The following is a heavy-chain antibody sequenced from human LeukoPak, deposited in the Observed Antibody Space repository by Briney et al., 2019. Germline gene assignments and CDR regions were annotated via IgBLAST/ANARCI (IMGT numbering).Heavy chain of an antibody. CDR1: GFTFSSYA. CDR3: ATATYDILTGYYLNAFDI. CDR2: ISGSGGST. D-gene: IGHD3-9*01. V-gene: IGHV3-23*01. J-gene: IGHJ3*02. Sequence: GGSLRLSCAASGFTFSSYATSWVRQAPGKGLEWVSAISGSGGSTYYADSVKGRFTIPRDNSKNTLYLQMNSLRAEDTAVYYCATATYDILTGYYLNAFDIWGQGTMVTVSS.